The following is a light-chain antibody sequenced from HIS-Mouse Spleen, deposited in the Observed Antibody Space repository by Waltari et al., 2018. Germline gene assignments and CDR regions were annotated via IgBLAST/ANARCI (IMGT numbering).Light chain of an antibody. CDR3: QQSYSTP. J-gene: IGKJ2*01. Sequence: DIQMTQSPSSLSASVGDRVTITCRASQSISSYLNWYQQKPWKAPKLLIYAASSLQSGVPSRFSVSGSGTDFTLTISSLQPEDFATYYCQQSYSTPFGQGTKLEIK. CDR2: AAS. V-gene: IGKV1-39*01. CDR1: QSISSY.